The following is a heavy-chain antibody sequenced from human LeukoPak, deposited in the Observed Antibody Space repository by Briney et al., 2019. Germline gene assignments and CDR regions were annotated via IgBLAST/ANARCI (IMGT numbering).Heavy chain of an antibody. CDR1: GFTFSSYG. CDR2: IRYDGSNK. D-gene: IGHD2-15*01. CDR3: ARRVDTNYYYYGMDV. Sequence: PGGSLRLSCAASGFTFSSYGMHWVRQAPGKGLEWVAFIRYDGSNKYYADSVKGRFTISRDNAKNSLYLQMNSLRAEDTAVYYCARRVDTNYYYYGMDVWGQGTTVTVSS. V-gene: IGHV3-30*02. J-gene: IGHJ6*02.